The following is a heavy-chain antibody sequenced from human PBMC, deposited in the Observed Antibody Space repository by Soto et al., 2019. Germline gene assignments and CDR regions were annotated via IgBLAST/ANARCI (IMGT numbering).Heavy chain of an antibody. D-gene: IGHD5-12*01. CDR1: GYSFTSYW. CDR3: ARRRDGYNLWYFDY. J-gene: IGHJ4*02. Sequence: GESLNISCKCSGYSFTSYWIGWVRQIPGKGLEWMGIIYPGDSDTRYSPSFQGQVTISADKSISTAYLQWSSLKASDTAMYYCARRRDGYNLWYFDYWGQGTLVTVSS. V-gene: IGHV5-51*01. CDR2: IYPGDSDT.